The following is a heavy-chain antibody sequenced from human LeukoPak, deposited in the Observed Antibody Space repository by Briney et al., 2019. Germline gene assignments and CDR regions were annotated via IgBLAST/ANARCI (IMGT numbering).Heavy chain of an antibody. CDR1: GGSFSGYY. V-gene: IGHV4-34*01. Sequence: PSETLSLTCAVYGGSFSGYYWSWIRQPPGKGLEWIGEINHSGSTNYNPSLESRVTISVDTSKNQFSLKLSSVTAADTAVYYCASYTSPRPWGQGTLVTVSS. CDR3: ASYTSPRP. D-gene: IGHD3-16*01. CDR2: INHSGST. J-gene: IGHJ5*02.